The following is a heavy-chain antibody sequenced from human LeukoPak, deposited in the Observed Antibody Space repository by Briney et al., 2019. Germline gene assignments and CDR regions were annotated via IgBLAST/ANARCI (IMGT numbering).Heavy chain of an antibody. D-gene: IGHD3-22*01. V-gene: IGHV4-59*08. Sequence: PSETLSLTCTVSGGSISSYYWSWIRQPPGKGLEWIGYIYYSGSTNYNPSLKSRVTISVDTSKNQFSLKLSSVTAADTAVYYCASTSGYYLGYFQHWGQGTLVTVSS. J-gene: IGHJ1*01. CDR1: GGSISSYY. CDR3: ASTSGYYLGYFQH. CDR2: IYYSGST.